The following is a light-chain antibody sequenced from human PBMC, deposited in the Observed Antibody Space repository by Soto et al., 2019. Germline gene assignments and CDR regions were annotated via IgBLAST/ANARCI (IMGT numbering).Light chain of an antibody. CDR3: QQSYTTPRT. Sequence: DIQMTQSPSSLSASVGDRVIITCRASQSISSYLNWYQQKPGKAPKHLIYATSSLQSGVPLRFSGSGSGTDFTLTISSLQPEDFATYYCQQSYTTPRTFGQGTKVEIK. J-gene: IGKJ1*01. CDR2: ATS. V-gene: IGKV1-39*01. CDR1: QSISSY.